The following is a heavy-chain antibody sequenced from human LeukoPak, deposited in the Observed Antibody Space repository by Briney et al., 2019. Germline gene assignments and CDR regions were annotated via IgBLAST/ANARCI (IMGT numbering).Heavy chain of an antibody. CDR3: ARGEGVAARQSWFDP. D-gene: IGHD6-6*01. J-gene: IGHJ5*02. V-gene: IGHV1-18*01. CDR1: GYTFTNYG. CDR2: ISAYNGNT. Sequence: ASLKVSCKTSGYTFTNYGISWVRQAPGQGLEWMGWISAYNGNTNYEQKLQDRVTVTTDTSTSTAYMELRSLKSDDTAVYYCARGEGVAARQSWFDPWGQGTLVTVSS.